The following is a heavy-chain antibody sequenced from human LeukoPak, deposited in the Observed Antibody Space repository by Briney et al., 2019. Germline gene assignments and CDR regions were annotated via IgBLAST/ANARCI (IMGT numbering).Heavy chain of an antibody. V-gene: IGHV1-8*01. J-gene: IGHJ4*02. CDR3: ARGPPNWGYDY. CDR2: MSPNSGST. Sequence: ASVKVSCKASGYTFISYDINWVRQATGQGLEWMVWMSPNSGSTGYAQKFQGRVAMTRDTSISTAYMELYGLISEDTAVYYCARGPPNWGYDYWGQGTLVTVSS. CDR1: GYTFISYD. D-gene: IGHD7-27*01.